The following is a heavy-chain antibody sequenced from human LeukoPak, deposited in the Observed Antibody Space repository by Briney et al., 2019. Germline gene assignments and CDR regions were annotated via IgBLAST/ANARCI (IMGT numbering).Heavy chain of an antibody. Sequence: GGSLRLSCAASGFTFSNAWMSWVRQAPGKGLECVGRIKSKTDGGTTDYAAPVKGRFTISRDDSKNTLYLQMNSLKTEDTAVYYCTARLVYYYDSSGYQTIDYWGQGTLVTVSS. CDR3: TARLVYYYDSSGYQTIDY. V-gene: IGHV3-15*01. CDR2: IKSKTDGGTT. J-gene: IGHJ4*02. D-gene: IGHD3-22*01. CDR1: GFTFSNAW.